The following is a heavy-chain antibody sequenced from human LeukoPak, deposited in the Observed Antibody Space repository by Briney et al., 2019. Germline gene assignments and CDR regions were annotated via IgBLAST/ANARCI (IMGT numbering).Heavy chain of an antibody. CDR3: AKRNYDFWNTYYSGYYFDY. CDR1: GFTFSSYA. V-gene: IGHV3-23*01. CDR2: IGGSGGTT. Sequence: GSLRLSCAASGFTFSSYAMSWVRPAPGKGLEWVSAIGGSGGTTYYADSVKGRFTISRDNSKNTLYLQMNSLRAEDTAVYYCAKRNYDFWNTYYSGYYFDYWGQGTLVTVSS. D-gene: IGHD3-3*01. J-gene: IGHJ4*02.